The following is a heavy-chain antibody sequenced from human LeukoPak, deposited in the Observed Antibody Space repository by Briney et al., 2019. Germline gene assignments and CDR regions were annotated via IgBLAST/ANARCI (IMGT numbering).Heavy chain of an antibody. Sequence: PGGSLRLSCAASGFTFSSYSMNWVRQAPGKGLEWVSSISSSSSYIYYADSVKGRFTISRDNAKNSLYLQMNSLRAEDTAVYYCAREDLYYYYMDVWGKGTTVTVSS. J-gene: IGHJ6*03. CDR1: GFTFSSYS. CDR3: AREDLYYYYMDV. V-gene: IGHV3-21*01. CDR2: ISSSSSYI.